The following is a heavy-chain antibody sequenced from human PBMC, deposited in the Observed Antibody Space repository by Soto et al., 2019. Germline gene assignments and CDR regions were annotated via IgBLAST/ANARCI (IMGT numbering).Heavy chain of an antibody. Sequence: ASVKVSCKASGYTFTSYSISWVRQAPGQGLEWMGWINVYNGNTKYAQKFQGRVTMTTDTSTSTVYMELRSLTSDDTAVYYCARDGVAGTTGSYGYWGQGTPATVSS. D-gene: IGHD1-7*01. CDR3: ARDGVAGTTGSYGY. CDR1: GYTFTSYS. V-gene: IGHV1-18*01. J-gene: IGHJ4*02. CDR2: INVYNGNT.